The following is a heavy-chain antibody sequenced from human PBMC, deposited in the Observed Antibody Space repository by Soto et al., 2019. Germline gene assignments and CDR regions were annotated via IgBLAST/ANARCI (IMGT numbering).Heavy chain of an antibody. CDR2: IYYSGSI. J-gene: IGHJ5*02. Sequence: SETLSLNISVSGGSIISPRYFWGWSRPPPGKELESIGSIYYSGSIYYNPSFNSRVTVSVDTSKYQFSLKLSSVTAADTAVYYCARHPSDFWFDPWGQG. CDR3: ARHPSDFWFDP. V-gene: IGHV4-39*01. CDR1: GGSIISPRYF. D-gene: IGHD2-21*02.